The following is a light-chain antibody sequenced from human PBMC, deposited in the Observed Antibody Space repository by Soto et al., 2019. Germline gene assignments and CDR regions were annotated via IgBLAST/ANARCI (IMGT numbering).Light chain of an antibody. CDR3: QTWGTGIRV. CDR1: SGHSTYA. J-gene: IGLJ3*02. V-gene: IGLV4-69*01. CDR2: LNSDGSH. Sequence: QLVLTQSPSASASLGASVKLTCTLSSGHSTYAIAWHQQQPEKGPRYLMKLNSDGSHSKGDGIPDRFSGSNSGAERYLTISSLQSEDEADYYCQTWGTGIRVFGGGTKLTVL.